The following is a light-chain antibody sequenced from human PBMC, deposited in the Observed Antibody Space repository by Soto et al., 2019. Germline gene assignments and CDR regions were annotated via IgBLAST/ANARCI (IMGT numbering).Light chain of an antibody. CDR3: QQYSTYPLT. CDR1: QSLNKW. CDR2: KAS. Sequence: DIPMTQSPATLAASVGDRVTITCRASQSLNKWLVWYQQKPGKVPKLLIYKASIFQGGVPSRFSGSESGTEFTLTISSLQPDDFATYYCQQYSTYPLTFGGGTKVEIK. J-gene: IGKJ4*01. V-gene: IGKV1-5*03.